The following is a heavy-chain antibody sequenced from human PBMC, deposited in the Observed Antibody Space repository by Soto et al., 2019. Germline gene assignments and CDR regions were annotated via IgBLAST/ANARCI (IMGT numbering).Heavy chain of an antibody. J-gene: IGHJ4*02. D-gene: IGHD6-19*01. CDR2: ISYDGSNK. CDR1: GFTSSSYA. Sequence: QVQLVESGGGVVQPGRSLRLSCAASGFTSSSYAMHWVRQAPGKGLEWVAVISYDGSNKYYADSVKGRFTISRDNSKNTLYLQMNSLRAEDTAVYYCARDRYASSGWCFDYWGQGTLVTVSS. CDR3: ARDRYASSGWCFDY. V-gene: IGHV3-30-3*01.